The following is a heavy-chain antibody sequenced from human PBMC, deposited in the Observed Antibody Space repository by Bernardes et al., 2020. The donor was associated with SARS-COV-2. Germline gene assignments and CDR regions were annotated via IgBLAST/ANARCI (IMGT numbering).Heavy chain of an antibody. Sequence: GSLRLSCVTSGFSFSDYYMSWIRQAPGKGLEWVSYISGSKTYTNAAGSVKGRFTISRDNAENALYLQMNSLRAEDTAIYYCVRGLGYCTGGVCYPYDYWGQGTTVTASS. CDR2: ISGSKTYT. V-gene: IGHV3-11*06. J-gene: IGHJ6*02. D-gene: IGHD2-8*02. CDR1: GFSFSDYY. CDR3: VRGLGYCTGGVCYPYDY.